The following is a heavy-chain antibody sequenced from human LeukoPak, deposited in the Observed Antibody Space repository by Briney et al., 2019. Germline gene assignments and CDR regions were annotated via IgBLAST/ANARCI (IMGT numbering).Heavy chain of an antibody. Sequence: SETLSLTCTVSGYSISSGYFWGWIRQPPGKGLEWIGSFYHSGITYYNPSLKSRVTISVEMSKNQFSLKLSSVTAADTAMYYCARRSVRGLIILNWFDPWGQGTLVTVSS. J-gene: IGHJ5*02. D-gene: IGHD3-10*01. CDR2: FYHSGIT. CDR3: ARRSVRGLIILNWFDP. V-gene: IGHV4-38-2*02. CDR1: GYSISSGYF.